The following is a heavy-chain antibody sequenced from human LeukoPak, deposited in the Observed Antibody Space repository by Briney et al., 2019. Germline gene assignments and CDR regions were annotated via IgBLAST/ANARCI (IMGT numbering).Heavy chain of an antibody. V-gene: IGHV1-8*02. J-gene: IGHJ4*02. CDR2: MNPNSGNT. CDR1: GYTFTSYY. CDR3: ARNYDQFDY. D-gene: IGHD1-7*01. Sequence: ASVKVSCKASGYTFTSYYMHWVRQATGQGLEWMGWMNPNSGNTGYAQKFQGRVTMTRNTSISTAYMELSSLRSEDTAVYYCARNYDQFDYWGQGTLVTVSS.